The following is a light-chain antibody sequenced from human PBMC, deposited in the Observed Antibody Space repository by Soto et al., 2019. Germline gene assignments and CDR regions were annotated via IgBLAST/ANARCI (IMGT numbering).Light chain of an antibody. CDR1: RSVSSY. CDR3: QQYGSSPWT. CDR2: GAS. J-gene: IGKJ1*01. V-gene: IGKV3-20*01. Sequence: PGESAPLSCRATRSVSSYLAWYQQKPGQAPRLLIYGASSRPTDIPARFSGSGSGTDFTLTISRLEPEDFAVYYCQQYGSSPWTFGQGTKVDI.